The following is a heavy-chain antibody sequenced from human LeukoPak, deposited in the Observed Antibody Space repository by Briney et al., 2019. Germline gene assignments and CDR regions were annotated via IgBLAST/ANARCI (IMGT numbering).Heavy chain of an antibody. CDR2: MYHSGST. CDR1: GVSISSSY. J-gene: IGHJ3*02. CDR3: ARWALKSAFDI. V-gene: IGHV4-59*01. Sequence: PSETLSLTCTVSGVSISSSYWSWIRQPPGEGLEWIGYMYHSGSTNYNPSLKSRVTISVDTSKNQFSLKLSSVTVADTAVYYCARWALKSAFDIWGQGTMVTVSS.